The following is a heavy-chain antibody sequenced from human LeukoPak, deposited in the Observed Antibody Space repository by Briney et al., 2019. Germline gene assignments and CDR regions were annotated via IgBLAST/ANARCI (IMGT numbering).Heavy chain of an antibody. V-gene: IGHV4-4*07. J-gene: IGHJ6*02. D-gene: IGHD6-13*01. CDR2: IYTSGST. CDR1: GGSISSYY. CDR3: ARGYWAGYYYYYALDV. Sequence: PETLSLTCTVSGGSISSYYWSWIRQPAGEGLEWIGLIYTSGSTNYNPSLKSRVTMSVDTSKNHFSLKLSSVTAADTAVYYCARGYWAGYYYYYALDVWGQGTTVTVSS.